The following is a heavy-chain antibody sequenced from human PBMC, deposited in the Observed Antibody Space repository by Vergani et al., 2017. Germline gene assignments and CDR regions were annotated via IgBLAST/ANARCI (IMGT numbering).Heavy chain of an antibody. D-gene: IGHD3-3*01. J-gene: IGHJ6*03. V-gene: IGHV1-69*12. Sequence: QVQLVQSGAEVKKPGSSVKVSCKASGGTFSSYAISWVRQAPGQGLEWMGGIIPIFATANYAQKFQGRVTITADESTSTAYMELSSLRSEDTAVYYCARGHYDLWSGYDYYYYYMDVWGKGTTVTVSS. CDR2: IIPIFATA. CDR3: ARGHYDLWSGYDYYYYYMDV. CDR1: GGTFSSYA.